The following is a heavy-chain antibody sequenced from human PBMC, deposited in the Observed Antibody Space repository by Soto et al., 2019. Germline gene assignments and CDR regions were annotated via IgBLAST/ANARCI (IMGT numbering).Heavy chain of an antibody. CDR1: GGSFRGYF. D-gene: IGHD3-16*01. CDR3: QGGDF. V-gene: IGHV4-34*01. Sequence: SRILSLTLAVSGGSFRGYFWSWIRQSPAKGLEWIGEINDSGNTYYNPSFKSGLTISEDTSTSQISLRLTSVTAADSAVYYCQGGDFWGQGTRVTVSS. CDR2: INDSGNT. J-gene: IGHJ4*02.